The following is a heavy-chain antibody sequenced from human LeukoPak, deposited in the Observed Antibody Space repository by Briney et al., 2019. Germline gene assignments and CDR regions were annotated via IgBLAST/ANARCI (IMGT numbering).Heavy chain of an antibody. J-gene: IGHJ3*02. CDR1: GYSFLSIP. D-gene: IGHD4/OR15-4a*01. V-gene: IGHV1-18*01. CDR2: ITAYNDNT. Sequence: ASVKVSCKASGYSFLSIPMSWVRQAPGQGLEWMGWITAYNDNTHYVQKFQGRVTMTTDTLTTTAYMELTSLRPDNTAMYYCASSSRHDYGDGFDIWGQGTMVTVSS. CDR3: ASSSRHDYGDGFDI.